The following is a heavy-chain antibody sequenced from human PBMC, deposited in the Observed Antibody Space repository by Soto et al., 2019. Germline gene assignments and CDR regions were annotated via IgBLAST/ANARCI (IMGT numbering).Heavy chain of an antibody. Sequence: PGGSLRLSFAASGFTVSSNYMSWVRQAPGKGLEWVSVIYSGGSTYYADSVKGRFTISRDNSKNTRYLQMKSLIAEDTAVYYCARIYSRAWYVTHXWGQGTLVTVSX. CDR2: IYSGGST. D-gene: IGHD6-19*01. V-gene: IGHV3-53*01. J-gene: IGHJ4*02. CDR3: ARIYSRAWYVTHX. CDR1: GFTVSSNY.